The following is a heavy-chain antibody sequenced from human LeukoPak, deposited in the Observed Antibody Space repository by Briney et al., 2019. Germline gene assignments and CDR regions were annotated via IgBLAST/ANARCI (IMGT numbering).Heavy chain of an antibody. CDR3: AKGSLGSWYFFDY. CDR1: GFTFSSYA. D-gene: IGHD6-13*01. J-gene: IGHJ4*02. V-gene: IGHV3-23*01. Sequence: PGGSLRVSCAASGFTFSSYAMSWVRQAPGKGPEWVSTISGSGGNTYYADSVKGRFTISRDNCKNTLWLQMNSLRAEDTALYYCAKGSLGSWYFFDYWGQGTLVTVSS. CDR2: ISGSGGNT.